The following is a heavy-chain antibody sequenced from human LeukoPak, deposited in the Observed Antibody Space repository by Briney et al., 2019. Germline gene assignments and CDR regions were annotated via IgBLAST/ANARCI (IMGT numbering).Heavy chain of an antibody. CDR1: GDSISSYY. D-gene: IGHD6-13*01. CDR3: ARALAAAGDYFDS. J-gene: IGHJ4*02. CDR2: VYPSRNT. Sequence: PSETLSLTCTVSGDSISSYYWNWIRQPAGKGLEGIGRVYPSRNTNYNPSLKSRILISVDTSKNQFSLKLSSVTAADTAVYYCARALAAAGDYFDSWGQGTLVTVSS. V-gene: IGHV4-4*07.